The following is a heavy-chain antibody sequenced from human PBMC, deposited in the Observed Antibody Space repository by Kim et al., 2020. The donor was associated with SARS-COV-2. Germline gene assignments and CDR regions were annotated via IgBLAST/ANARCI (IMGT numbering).Heavy chain of an antibody. V-gene: IGHV4-39*07. CDR3: ARDWAKTQITIFGVDYLGFDP. CDR1: GGSISSSSYY. Sequence: SETLSLTCTVSGGSISSSSYYWGWIRQPPGKGLEWIGSIYYSGSTYYNPSLKSRVTISVDTSKNQFSLKLSSVTAADTAVYYCARDWAKTQITIFGVDYLGFDPWGQGTLVTVSS. J-gene: IGHJ5*02. D-gene: IGHD3-3*01. CDR2: IYYSGST.